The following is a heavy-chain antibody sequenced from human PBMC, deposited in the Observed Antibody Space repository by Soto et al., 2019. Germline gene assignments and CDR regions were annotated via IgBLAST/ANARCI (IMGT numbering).Heavy chain of an antibody. CDR3: ARDRAEYSSSWALHYYMDV. CDR1: GFTVSSNY. V-gene: IGHV3-66*01. CDR2: IYSGGST. D-gene: IGHD6-13*01. J-gene: IGHJ6*03. Sequence: GGSLRLSCAASGFTVSSNYMSWVRQAPGKGLEWVSVIYSGGSTYYADSVKGRFTIPRDNSKNTLYLQMTSLRAEDTAVYYCARDRAEYSSSWALHYYMDVWGKGTTVTVSS.